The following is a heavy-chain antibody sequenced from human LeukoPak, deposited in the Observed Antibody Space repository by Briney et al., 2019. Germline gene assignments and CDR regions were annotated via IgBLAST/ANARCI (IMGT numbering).Heavy chain of an antibody. CDR1: GYTFTGYY. Sequence: ASVKVSCKASGYTFTGYYMHWVRQAPGQGLEWMGWINPNSGGTNYAQKFQGRVTMTRDTSICTAYMELSRLRSDDTAVYYCARDLLRFLEWSDDAFDIWGQGTMVTVSS. V-gene: IGHV1-2*02. D-gene: IGHD3-3*01. CDR3: ARDLLRFLEWSDDAFDI. CDR2: INPNSGGT. J-gene: IGHJ3*02.